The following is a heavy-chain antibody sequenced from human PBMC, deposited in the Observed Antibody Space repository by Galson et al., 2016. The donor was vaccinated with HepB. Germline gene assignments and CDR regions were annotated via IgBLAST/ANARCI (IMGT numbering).Heavy chain of an antibody. Sequence: SLRLSCAASGFTFSAYAMHWVRQAPGKGLEWMTVISYDGGKKNYADSVKGRFTISRDNSKNTLYLQVNSLRSEDTAVYYCARDGFCTNGACLTYYYYHRDVWGKGTTVTVSS. CDR1: GFTFSAYA. V-gene: IGHV3-30-3*01. CDR3: ARDGFCTNGACLTYYYYHRDV. CDR2: ISYDGGKK. D-gene: IGHD2-8*01. J-gene: IGHJ6*03.